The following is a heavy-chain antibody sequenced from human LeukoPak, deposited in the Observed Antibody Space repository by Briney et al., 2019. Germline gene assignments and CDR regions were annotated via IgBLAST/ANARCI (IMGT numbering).Heavy chain of an antibody. Sequence: GGSLRLSCAASGFTFSGYAMHWVRQAPGKGLEWVTDISFDGIHKYFADSVKGRFTISRDNSKNTLYLQMSSLRAEDTAVYYCAREGIVGAYGDYWGQGTLVTVSS. CDR1: GFTFSGYA. D-gene: IGHD1-26*01. CDR3: AREGIVGAYGDY. CDR2: ISFDGIHK. V-gene: IGHV3-30-3*01. J-gene: IGHJ4*02.